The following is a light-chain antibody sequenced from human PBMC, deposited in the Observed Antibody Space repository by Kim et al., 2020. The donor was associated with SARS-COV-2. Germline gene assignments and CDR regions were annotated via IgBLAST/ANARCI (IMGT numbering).Light chain of an antibody. CDR3: QQYNSYPLT. J-gene: IGKJ4*01. Sequence: LSPGERATLSCRASQSVNSYLAWYQQKPGQAPRLLIYDASNRATGIPARFSGSGSGTDFTLTISSLEPEDFATYYCQQYNSYPLTFGGGTKVDIK. CDR1: QSVNSY. V-gene: IGKV3-11*01. CDR2: DAS.